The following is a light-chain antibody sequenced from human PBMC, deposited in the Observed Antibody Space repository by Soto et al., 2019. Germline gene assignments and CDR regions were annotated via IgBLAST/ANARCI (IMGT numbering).Light chain of an antibody. J-gene: IGKJ3*01. Sequence: EIVMTQSPATLSVSPGERATLSCRASQSVSSNLAWYQQKPGQAPRLLIYGASTRATGIPARFSGSGSGTEVTLTISSLQSEDFAVYSCQQYNNWPPAFTFGPGTKVDIK. CDR3: QQYNNWPPAFT. V-gene: IGKV3-15*01. CDR2: GAS. CDR1: QSVSSN.